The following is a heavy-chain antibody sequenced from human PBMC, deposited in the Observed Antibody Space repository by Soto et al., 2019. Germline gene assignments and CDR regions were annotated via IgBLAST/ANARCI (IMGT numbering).Heavy chain of an antibody. J-gene: IGHJ4*02. D-gene: IGHD3-16*01. CDR1: GGSISSYY. CDR2: SYYSGST. Sequence: SETLSLTCTVSGGSISSYYWSWIRQPPGKGLEWIGYSYYSGSTNYNPSLKSRVTMSVETSKNQFSLRLSSVTAADTAVYYCARGTITIGGIRTFDYWGQGTLVTVSS. CDR3: ARGTITIGGIRTFDY. V-gene: IGHV4-59*01.